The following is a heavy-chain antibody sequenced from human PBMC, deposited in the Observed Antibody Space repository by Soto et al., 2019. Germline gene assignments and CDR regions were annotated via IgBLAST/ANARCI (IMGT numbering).Heavy chain of an antibody. CDR2: IIPILGTA. D-gene: IGHD6-19*01. V-gene: IGHV1-69*13. CDR1: GGTFSSYA. J-gene: IGHJ2*01. Sequence: ASVKVSCKASGGTFSSYAISWVRQAPGQGLEWMGGIIPILGTANYAQKFQGRVTITADEATSTAYMELSSLRSEDTAVYYCARRRLGLDRYWYFDLWGRGTLVTVSS. CDR3: ARRRLGLDRYWYFDL.